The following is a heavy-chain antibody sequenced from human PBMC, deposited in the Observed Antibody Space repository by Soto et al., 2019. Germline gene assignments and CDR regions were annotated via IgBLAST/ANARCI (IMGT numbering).Heavy chain of an antibody. CDR1: GDTFTSYY. D-gene: IGHD3-3*01. V-gene: IGHV1-46*01. CDR3: ARSSGGNFGIIIEGSNWFDP. Sequence: GASVKVSCKAPGDTFTSYYLNWVSQDPGQGLEWMGVINPHGGSTKYAQKFQGRVTMTRDTSRSTVYMELRSLRSDDTAIYYCARSSGGNFGIIIEGSNWFDPWGQGTLVTVSS. CDR2: INPHGGST. J-gene: IGHJ5*02.